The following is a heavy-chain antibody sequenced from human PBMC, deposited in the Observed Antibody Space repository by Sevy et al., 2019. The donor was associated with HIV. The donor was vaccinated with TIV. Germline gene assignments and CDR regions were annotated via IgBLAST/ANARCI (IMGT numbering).Heavy chain of an antibody. Sequence: SETLSLTCTVSGGSVSSGNYYWTWIRQPPGKGLEWIGYISYIGSTNYNPSIKSRVTISIDTSKNQLSLRLSSVTATDTAVYYCVRDRIDAAGGYFDYWGQGTLFTVSS. V-gene: IGHV4-61*01. J-gene: IGHJ4*02. CDR1: GGSVSSGNYY. D-gene: IGHD6-13*01. CDR3: VRDRIDAAGGYFDY. CDR2: ISYIGST.